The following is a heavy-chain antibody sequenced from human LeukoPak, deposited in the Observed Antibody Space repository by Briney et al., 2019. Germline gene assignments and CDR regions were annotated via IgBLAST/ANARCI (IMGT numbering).Heavy chain of an antibody. V-gene: IGHV3-23*01. D-gene: IGHD6-13*01. CDR3: AKKGAAGMNFDY. Sequence: GGSLRLSCAASGFTFSSYAMSWVRQAPGKGLEWVSAISGSGGSTYYADSAKGRFTISRDNSKNTLYLQMNSLRAEDTAVYYCAKKGAAGMNFDYWGQGTLVTVSS. J-gene: IGHJ4*02. CDR1: GFTFSSYA. CDR2: ISGSGGST.